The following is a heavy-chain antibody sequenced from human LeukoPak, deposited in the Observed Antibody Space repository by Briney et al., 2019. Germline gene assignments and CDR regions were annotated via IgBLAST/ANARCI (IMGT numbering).Heavy chain of an antibody. Sequence: ASVKVSCKASGYTFTSYDINWVRQATGQGLEWMGWMNPNSGNTGYAQKFQGRVTMTRNTSISTAYMELSRLRSDDTAVYYCARDSQAVVVVAATPYNWFDPWGQGTLVTVSS. V-gene: IGHV1-8*01. CDR1: GYTFTSYD. CDR3: ARDSQAVVVVAATPYNWFDP. CDR2: MNPNSGNT. D-gene: IGHD2-15*01. J-gene: IGHJ5*02.